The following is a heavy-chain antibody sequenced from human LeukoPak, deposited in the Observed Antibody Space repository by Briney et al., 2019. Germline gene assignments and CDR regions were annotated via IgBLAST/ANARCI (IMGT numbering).Heavy chain of an antibody. Sequence: PGGSLRLSCVPSGFTFSTYAMSWVRQAPGKGLEWVSSISGSGGSTYFAGSVKGRFAISRDNSKNTVSMQMNSLKAEDTAVYYCAKGGQNFDFWRFDYWGQGSLVTVSS. V-gene: IGHV3-23*01. CDR2: ISGSGGST. CDR1: GFTFSTYA. J-gene: IGHJ4*03. CDR3: AKGGQNFDFWRFDY. D-gene: IGHD3-3*01.